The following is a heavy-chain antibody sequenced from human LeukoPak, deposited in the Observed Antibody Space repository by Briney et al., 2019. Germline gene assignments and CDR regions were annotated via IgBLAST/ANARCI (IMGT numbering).Heavy chain of an antibody. D-gene: IGHD6-19*01. Sequence: SETLSLTCTVSGDSISSSSYYWGWIRQPRGKGLEWIGSIYYSGSTYYNPSLKSRVTISVDTSKNQFSLKLSSVTAADTAVHYCGILALYSSGVDYWGQGTLVTVSS. CDR1: GDSISSSSYY. J-gene: IGHJ4*02. CDR2: IYYSGST. CDR3: GILALYSSGVDY. V-gene: IGHV4-39*01.